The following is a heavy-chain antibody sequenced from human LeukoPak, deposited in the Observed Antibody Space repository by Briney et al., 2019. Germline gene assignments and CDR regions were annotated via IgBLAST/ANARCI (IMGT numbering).Heavy chain of an antibody. Sequence: SETLSLTCTVSGGSISSGGYYWSWIRQPPGKGLEWIGYIYHSGSTYYNPSLKSRVTISVDRSKNQFSLKLSSVTAADTAVYYCARDRGSRLGPNYYFDYWGQGTLVTVSS. CDR2: IYHSGST. CDR1: GGSISSGGYY. J-gene: IGHJ4*02. CDR3: ARDRGSRLGPNYYFDY. D-gene: IGHD6-19*01. V-gene: IGHV4-30-2*01.